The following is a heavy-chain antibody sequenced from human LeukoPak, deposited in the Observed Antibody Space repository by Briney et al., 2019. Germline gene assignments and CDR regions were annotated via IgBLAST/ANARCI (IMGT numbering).Heavy chain of an antibody. CDR3: ARAPHYDFLYYMDV. D-gene: IGHD3-3*01. CDR1: GFTFSSYA. J-gene: IGHJ6*03. CDR2: ISSNGGST. Sequence: PGGSLRLSCAASGFTFSSYAMHWVRQAPGKGLEYVSAISSNGGSTYYANSVKGRFTISRDNSKNTLYLQMGSLRAEDMAVYYCARAPHYDFLYYMDVWGKGTTVTVSS. V-gene: IGHV3-64*01.